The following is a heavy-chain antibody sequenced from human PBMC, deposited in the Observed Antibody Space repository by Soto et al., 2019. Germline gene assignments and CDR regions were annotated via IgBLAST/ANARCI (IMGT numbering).Heavy chain of an antibody. J-gene: IGHJ6*02. Sequence: VVSLSLSCSASGFRFRSYAMHWVLRAPGKGLEYVAGIRSIGGDTLYADSVKGRFTISRDQPKNTVFLQMSSLGIEDTAVYYWVKGRLGGHYVDEMDVWGQGPTVTV. CDR1: GFRFRSYA. CDR2: IRSIGGDT. CDR3: VKGRLGGHYVDEMDV. V-gene: IGHV3-64D*06. D-gene: IGHD3-10*01.